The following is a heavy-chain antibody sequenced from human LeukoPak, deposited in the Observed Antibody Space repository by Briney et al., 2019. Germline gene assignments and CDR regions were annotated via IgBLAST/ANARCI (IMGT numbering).Heavy chain of an antibody. CDR1: GGSISSYY. CDR3: AREDFWSGYYANFDY. CDR2: IYTSGST. D-gene: IGHD3-3*01. J-gene: IGHJ4*02. Sequence: SEALSLTCTVSGGSISSYYWSWIRQPAGKGLEWIGRIYTSGSTNYNPSLKSRVTMSVDTSKNQFSLKLSSVTAADTAVYYCAREDFWSGYYANFDYWGQGTLVTVSS. V-gene: IGHV4-4*07.